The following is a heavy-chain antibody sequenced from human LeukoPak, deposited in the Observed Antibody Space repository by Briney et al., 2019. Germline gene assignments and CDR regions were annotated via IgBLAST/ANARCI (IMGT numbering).Heavy chain of an antibody. D-gene: IGHD4-23*01. V-gene: IGHV4-39*07. CDR2: INHSGST. J-gene: IGHJ3*02. CDR1: GASISSSSYY. Sequence: SETLSLTCTVSGASISSSSYYWVWIRQPPGKGLEWIGEINHSGSTNYNPSLKSRVTISVDTSKNQFSLKLNSVTAADTAVYYCAGDYSGNVMDAFDIWGQGTMVTVSS. CDR3: AGDYSGNVMDAFDI.